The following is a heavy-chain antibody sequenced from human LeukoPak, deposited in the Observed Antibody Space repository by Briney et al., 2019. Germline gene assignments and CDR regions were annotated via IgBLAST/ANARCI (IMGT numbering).Heavy chain of an antibody. J-gene: IGHJ5*02. CDR3: STGGGTYSLGA. D-gene: IGHD1-26*01. CDR1: GFTVTNAR. CDR2: IQRKSDGETT. V-gene: IGHV3-15*01. Sequence: PGGSLRLSCAASGFTVTNARMTWVRQTPGKGLEWVSHIQRKSDGETTDYAAPVKDRFTISRDDSKNTLYLQMNSLKTEDTAVYYCSTGGGTYSLGAWGQGTLVIVSS.